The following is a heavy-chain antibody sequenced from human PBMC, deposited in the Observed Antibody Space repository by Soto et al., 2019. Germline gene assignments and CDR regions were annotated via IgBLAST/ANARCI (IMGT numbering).Heavy chain of an antibody. CDR1: GFTFSSYG. J-gene: IGHJ6*02. V-gene: IGHV3-48*02. CDR2: ISGRGTTT. CDR3: ARLGYCSSATCKYYFYYYGMDV. D-gene: IGHD2-2*01. Sequence: GSLRLSCAASGFTFSSYGMNWVRQAPGKGLEWVSFISGRGTTTYYADSVKGRFTVSRDNAKNSLSLEVNSLRDEDTAVYYCARLGYCSSATCKYYFYYYGMDVWGQGTTVTVSS.